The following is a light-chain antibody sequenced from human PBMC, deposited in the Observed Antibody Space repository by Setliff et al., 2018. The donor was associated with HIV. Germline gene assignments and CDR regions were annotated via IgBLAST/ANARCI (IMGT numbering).Light chain of an antibody. CDR2: GAS. Sequence: DIQMTQSPSSLSASVGDRVSITCRASQSVSTYLNWYQQKPGKAPKLLIYGASSLQSGVPSRFSGSGSGTDFTLTVTSLQPEDFATYYCQQSYNTPWTFGPGTKVDIK. CDR1: QSVSTY. V-gene: IGKV1-39*01. J-gene: IGKJ1*01. CDR3: QQSYNTPWT.